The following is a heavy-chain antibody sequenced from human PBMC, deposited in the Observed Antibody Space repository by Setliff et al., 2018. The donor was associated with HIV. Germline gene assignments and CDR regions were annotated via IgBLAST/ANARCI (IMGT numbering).Heavy chain of an antibody. Sequence: PGESLKISCSASGFTFSGSALHRVRQASGKGLEWVGRIKTKPNSYATAQAESVKGRFTISRDDSQNTAYLQMNSLRTEDTAVYFCAVSPDGDCATTECANWFDPWGQGTQVTV. CDR1: GFTFSGSA. V-gene: IGHV3-73*01. CDR2: IKTKPNSYAT. J-gene: IGHJ5*02. D-gene: IGHD4-17*01. CDR3: AVSPDGDCATTECANWFDP.